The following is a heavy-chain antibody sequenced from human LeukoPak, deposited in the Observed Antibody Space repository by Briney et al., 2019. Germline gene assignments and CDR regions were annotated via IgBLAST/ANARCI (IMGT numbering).Heavy chain of an antibody. CDR3: ANYYYDSSGYYYVAHYYYYGMDV. CDR1: GFTFSSYA. V-gene: IGHV3-23*01. Sequence: GGSLRLFCAASGFTFSSYAMSWGRQAPGKGLEWVSAISGSGGSTYYADSVKGRFTISRDNSKNTLYLQMNSLRAEDTAVYYCANYYYDSSGYYYVAHYYYYGMDVWGQGTTVTVSS. CDR2: ISGSGGST. J-gene: IGHJ6*02. D-gene: IGHD3-22*01.